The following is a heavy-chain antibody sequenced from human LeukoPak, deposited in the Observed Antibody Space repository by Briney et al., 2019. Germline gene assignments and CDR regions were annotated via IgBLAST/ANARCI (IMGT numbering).Heavy chain of an antibody. Sequence: SETLSLTCTVSGGSISSYYWSWIRQPPGEGLEWIGSMSHSGSTYYNPSLKSRVTISVDTSKNQFSLKLSSVTAADTAVYYCARAPRDPANFDDAFDIWGQGTMVTVSS. D-gene: IGHD1-7*01. CDR2: MSHSGST. J-gene: IGHJ3*02. V-gene: IGHV4-59*08. CDR1: GGSISSYY. CDR3: ARAPRDPANFDDAFDI.